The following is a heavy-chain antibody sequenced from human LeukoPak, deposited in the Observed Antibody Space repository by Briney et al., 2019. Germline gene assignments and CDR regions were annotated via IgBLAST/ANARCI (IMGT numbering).Heavy chain of an antibody. J-gene: IGHJ6*03. CDR1: GYTFTSYD. CDR2: MNPNSGNT. Sequence: ASVKVSCKASGYTFTSYDINWVRQATGQGLEWMGWMNPNSGNTGYAQKFQGRVTITRNTSISTAYMELSSLRSEDTAVYYCARVHEYSYGGSYYYYMDVWGKGTTVTVSS. CDR3: ARVHEYSYGGSYYYYMDV. V-gene: IGHV1-8*03. D-gene: IGHD5-18*01.